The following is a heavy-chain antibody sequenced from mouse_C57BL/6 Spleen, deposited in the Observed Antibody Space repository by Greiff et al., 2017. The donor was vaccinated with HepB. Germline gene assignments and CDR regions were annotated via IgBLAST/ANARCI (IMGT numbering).Heavy chain of an antibody. D-gene: IGHD1-1*01. CDR3: ARHEGITTVVEAFDY. CDR1: GYTFTEYT. CDR2: FYPGSGSI. V-gene: IGHV1-62-2*01. J-gene: IGHJ2*01. Sequence: QVHVKQSGAELVKPGASVKLSCKASGYTFTEYTIHWVKQRSVQGLEWIGWFYPGSGSIKYNEKFKDKATLTADKSSSTVYMELSRLTSEDSAVYFCARHEGITTVVEAFDYWGQGTTLTVSS.